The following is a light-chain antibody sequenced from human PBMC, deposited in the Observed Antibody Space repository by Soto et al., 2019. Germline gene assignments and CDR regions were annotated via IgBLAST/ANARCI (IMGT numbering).Light chain of an antibody. CDR1: SSDIGGYNY. CDR2: EVT. CDR3: SSYRSSSTLGV. Sequence: QSALTQPASVSASPGQSITISCTGTSSDIGGYNYVSWYQQHPGKAPKLIIYEVTNRPSGVSDRFSGSKSGNTASLTISGLQAEDEADYYCSSYRSSSTLGVFGGGTKLTLL. J-gene: IGLJ3*02. V-gene: IGLV2-14*03.